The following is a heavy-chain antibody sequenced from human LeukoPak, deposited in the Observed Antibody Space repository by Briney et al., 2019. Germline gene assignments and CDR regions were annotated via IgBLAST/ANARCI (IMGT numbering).Heavy chain of an antibody. CDR3: ARDKTSGVRGLPNAFDI. CDR2: ISSSSSYI. D-gene: IGHD2-8*01. CDR1: GFTFSSYS. J-gene: IGHJ3*02. V-gene: IGHV3-21*01. Sequence: GGSLRLSCAASGFTFSSYSMNWVRQAPGKGLEWVSSISSSSSYIYYADSVKGRFTISRDNAKNSLYLQMNSLRAEDTAVYYCARDKTSGVRGLPNAFDIWGQGTMVTVSS.